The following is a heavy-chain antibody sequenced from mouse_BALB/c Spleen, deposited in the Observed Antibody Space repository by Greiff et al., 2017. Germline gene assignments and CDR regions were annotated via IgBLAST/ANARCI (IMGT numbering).Heavy chain of an antibody. D-gene: IGHD1-2*01. Sequence: EVKLMESGGGLVQPGGSLKLSCAASGFTFSSYTMSWVRQTPEKRLEWVAYISNGGGSTYYPDTVKGRFTISRDNAKNTLYLQMNSLKSEDTAMYYCARHLSLLRLRYAMDYWGQGTSVTVSS. CDR1: GFTFSSYT. V-gene: IGHV5-12-2*01. CDR2: ISNGGGST. CDR3: ARHLSLLRLRYAMDY. J-gene: IGHJ4*01.